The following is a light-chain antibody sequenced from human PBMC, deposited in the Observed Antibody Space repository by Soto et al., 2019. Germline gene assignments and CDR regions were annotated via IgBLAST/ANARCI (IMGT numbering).Light chain of an antibody. J-gene: IGKJ2*01. V-gene: IGKV3-20*01. CDR3: QLYGRSYT. CDR1: QNFSSNY. CDR2: GAS. Sequence: DIALTQSPRTLSLSPGERATLSCRASQNFSSNYLAWYQQKPGQTPRLLMYGASTRATDIPDRFSGSGSGTAFTLTISRLEPEDFAVYYCQLYGRSYTFGQGTKLQIK.